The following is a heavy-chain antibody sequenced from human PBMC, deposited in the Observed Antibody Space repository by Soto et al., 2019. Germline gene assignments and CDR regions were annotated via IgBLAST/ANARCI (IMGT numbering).Heavy chain of an antibody. Sequence: SQTLSLTCAISGDSVSSNSAAWNWIRQSPSRGLEWLGRTYYRSKWYNDYAVSVKSRITINPDTSKNQFSLQLNSVTPEDTAVYYCARDRPMLFEWLFEFPDYYYIDVWDKGTTGTVSS. V-gene: IGHV6-1*01. D-gene: IGHD3-3*01. CDR1: GDSVSSNSAA. J-gene: IGHJ6*03. CDR3: ARDRPMLFEWLFEFPDYYYIDV. CDR2: TYYRSKWYN.